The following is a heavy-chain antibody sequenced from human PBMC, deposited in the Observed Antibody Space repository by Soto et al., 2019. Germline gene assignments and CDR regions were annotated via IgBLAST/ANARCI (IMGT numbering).Heavy chain of an antibody. CDR1: GGSISSYY. Sequence: PSETLSLTCTVSGGSISSYYWSWIRQPPGKGLEWIGYIYYSGSTNYNPSLKSRVTISVDTSKNQFSLKLSSVTAADTAVYYCARARYRDDILTGYFEDTHFDYWGQGTLVTVSS. CDR2: IYYSGST. CDR3: ARARYRDDILTGYFEDTHFDY. J-gene: IGHJ4*02. D-gene: IGHD3-9*01. V-gene: IGHV4-59*01.